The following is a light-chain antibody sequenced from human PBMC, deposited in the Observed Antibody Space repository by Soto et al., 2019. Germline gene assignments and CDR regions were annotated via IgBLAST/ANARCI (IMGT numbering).Light chain of an antibody. J-gene: IGKJ4*01. CDR1: QSVSSNY. CDR2: GTS. Sequence: EIVLTQSPGILSLSPGDGATLSCRASQSVSSNYLAWYQQNPGQAPRLLIYGTSTRASGIPARFSGSGSGTYFTLTITRLEPEDFAVYFCQQYGVSPATFGGGTKVDIK. CDR3: QQYGVSPAT. V-gene: IGKV3-20*01.